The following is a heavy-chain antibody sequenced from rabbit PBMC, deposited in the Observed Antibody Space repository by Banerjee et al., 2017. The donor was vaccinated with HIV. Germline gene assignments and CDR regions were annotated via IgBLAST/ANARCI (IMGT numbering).Heavy chain of an antibody. D-gene: IGHD4-1*01. CDR2: INSSSRNV. V-gene: IGHV1S40*01. CDR1: GFSFSNKYV. J-gene: IGHJ4*01. CDR3: ARDLAGVTGWNFGL. Sequence: CTASGFSFSNKYVMCWVRQAPGKGLEWIGCINSSSRNVVCASWATGRFTISKTSSTTVTLQMTSLTAADTATYLCARDLAGVTGWNFGLWGPGTLVTVS.